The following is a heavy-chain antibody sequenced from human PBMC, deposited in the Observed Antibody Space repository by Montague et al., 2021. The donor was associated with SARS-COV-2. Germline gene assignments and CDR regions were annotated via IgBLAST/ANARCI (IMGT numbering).Heavy chain of an antibody. J-gene: IGHJ4*02. CDR3: ASSLPGNQFQFDY. V-gene: IGHV4-31*03. CDR2: LYYNGMT. CDR1: RGSISSGGYY. D-gene: IGHD1-14*01. Sequence: TLSLTCTVSRGSISSGGYYWTWIRQHPGGDLEWIGYLYYNGMTHYSPSLKSRATISLDTSKNQFSLKLNSATATDSALYFCASSLPGNQFQFDYWGQGALVTVSS.